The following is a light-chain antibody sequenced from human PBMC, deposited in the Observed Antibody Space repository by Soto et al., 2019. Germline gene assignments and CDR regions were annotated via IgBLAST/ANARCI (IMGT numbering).Light chain of an antibody. CDR3: QQSYSTLGWT. Sequence: DIQMTQSPSSLSASVGDRVTITCRASQSISSYLNWYQQKPXXAPKLLIYAASSLQSGVPSRFSGXXSGTXFTXTISSLQPEDFATYYCQQSYSTLGWTFGQGTKVEIK. J-gene: IGKJ1*01. CDR1: QSISSY. CDR2: AAS. V-gene: IGKV1-39*01.